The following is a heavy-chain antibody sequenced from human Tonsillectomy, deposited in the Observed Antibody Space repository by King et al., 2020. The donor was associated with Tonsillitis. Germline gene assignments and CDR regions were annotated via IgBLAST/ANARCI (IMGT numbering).Heavy chain of an antibody. D-gene: IGHD2-15*01. CDR1: GGSISSSSYY. J-gene: IGHJ3*02. Sequence: QLQESGPGLVKPSETLSLTCTVSGGSISSSSYYCGWISQPPGKGLEWLGSIYFSGRTYYNPSLKSRVTISVDTSKNQFSLKLSSVTAADTAVYYCARRMNDAFDIWGQGTMVTVSS. CDR3: ARRMNDAFDI. V-gene: IGHV4-39*01. CDR2: IYFSGRT.